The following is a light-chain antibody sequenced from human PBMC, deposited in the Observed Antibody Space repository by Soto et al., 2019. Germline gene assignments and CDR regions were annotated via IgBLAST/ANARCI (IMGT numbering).Light chain of an antibody. J-gene: IGKJ1*01. CDR1: QSVRSK. CDR3: QQYGSSPRT. V-gene: IGKV3-20*01. Sequence: IVLTQSPGTLSLSPGERATLSCRAGQSVRSKLAWYQQKPGQAPRLLIYGASDRATGIPDRFSGSGSGTDFTLTISRLEPEDFAVYYCQQYGSSPRTFGQGTKVDIK. CDR2: GAS.